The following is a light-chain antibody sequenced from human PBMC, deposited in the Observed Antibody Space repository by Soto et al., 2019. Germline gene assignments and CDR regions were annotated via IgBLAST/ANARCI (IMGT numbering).Light chain of an antibody. CDR3: QQYGSSPWT. J-gene: IGKJ1*01. Sequence: PGERATLSCRASQSVWSSYLAWYQQKPGQAPRLLIYGASSRATGIPDRFSGSGSGTDFTLTISRLESEDFAVYYCQQYGSSPWTFGQGTKVEIK. CDR1: QSVWSSY. V-gene: IGKV3-20*01. CDR2: GAS.